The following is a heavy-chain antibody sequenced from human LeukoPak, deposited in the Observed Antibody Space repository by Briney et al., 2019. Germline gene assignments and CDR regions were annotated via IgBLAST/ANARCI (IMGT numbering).Heavy chain of an antibody. J-gene: IGHJ5*02. CDR2: IIPIFGTA. CDR3: ARWSAFWFDP. V-gene: IGHV1-69*06. CDR1: GGTFSSYA. Sequence: ASVKVSCKASGGTFSSYAISWVRQAPGQGLEWMGGIIPIFGTANYAQKFQGRVTMTEGTSTDTAYMELSRLRSDDTAVYYCARWSAFWFDPWGQGTLVTVSS.